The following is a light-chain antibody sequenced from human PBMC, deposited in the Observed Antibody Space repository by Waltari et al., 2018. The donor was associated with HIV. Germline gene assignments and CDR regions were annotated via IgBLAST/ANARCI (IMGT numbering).Light chain of an antibody. V-gene: IGLV2-23*01. J-gene: IGLJ3*02. CDR3: CSYAGSRNWV. Sequence: QSALTQPASVSGSPGQSITISCTGSSSDVGNYSLVCWYQQHPGKAPKLMIYEGINRPSVVSNRFSRSTSGNTASLTISGLEAEDEADYFCCSYAGSRNWVFGVGTKLTVL. CDR1: SSDVGNYSL. CDR2: EGI.